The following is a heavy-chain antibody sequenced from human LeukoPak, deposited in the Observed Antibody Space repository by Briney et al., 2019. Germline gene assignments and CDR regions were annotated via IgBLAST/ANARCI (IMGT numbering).Heavy chain of an antibody. CDR2: IYYSGST. CDR3: ARRRSGMISIDD. CDR1: GGSISGSSYY. Sequence: PSETLSLTCTVSGGSISGSSYYWGWIRQPPGKGLEWIGSIYYSGSTYYNPSLKSRVTISVDTSKNQFSLKLSSVTAADTAVYYCARRRSGMISIDDWGQGTLVTVSS. D-gene: IGHD3-16*01. J-gene: IGHJ4*02. V-gene: IGHV4-39*01.